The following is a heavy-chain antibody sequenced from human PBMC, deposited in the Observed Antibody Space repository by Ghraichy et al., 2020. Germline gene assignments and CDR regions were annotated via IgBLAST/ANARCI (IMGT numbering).Heavy chain of an antibody. CDR2: VSGENGDT. J-gene: IGHJ4*02. D-gene: IGHD1-1*01. Sequence: ASVKVSCKTSGITFASHAISWVRQAPGQGLEWLGWVSGENGDTNYGQSVQGRVSMTRDTSTSTAYMELRSLRSDDTAFYFCASWAGTLKNWYGPFDYWGQGTLVTVSS. V-gene: IGHV1-18*01. CDR1: GITFASHA. CDR3: ASWAGTLKNWYGPFDY.